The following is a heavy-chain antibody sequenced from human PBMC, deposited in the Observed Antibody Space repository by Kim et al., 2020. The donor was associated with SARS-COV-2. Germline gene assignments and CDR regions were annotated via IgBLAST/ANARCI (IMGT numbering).Heavy chain of an antibody. CDR2: ISWNSGSI. J-gene: IGHJ6*02. CDR3: AKDRGSSRTYYYYYGMDV. D-gene: IGHD6-13*01. V-gene: IGHV3-9*01. Sequence: GGSLRLSCAASGFTFDDYAMHWVRQAPGKGLEWVSGISWNSGSIGYADSVKGRFTISRDNAKNSLYLQMNSLRAEDTALYYCAKDRGSSRTYYYYYGMDVWGQGTTVTVSS. CDR1: GFTFDDYA.